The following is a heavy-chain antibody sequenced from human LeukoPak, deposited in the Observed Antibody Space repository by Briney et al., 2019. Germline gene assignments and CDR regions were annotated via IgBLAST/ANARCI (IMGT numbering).Heavy chain of an antibody. D-gene: IGHD6-13*01. J-gene: IGHJ3*02. V-gene: IGHV1-46*01. Sequence: ASVKVSCKASGYTFTSYYMHWVRQALGQGLEWMGIINPSGGSTSYAQKFQGRVTMTRDTSTSTVYMELSSLRSEDTAVYYCARGSGSSWYGNDAFDIWGQGTMVTVSS. CDR3: ARGSGSSWYGNDAFDI. CDR1: GYTFTSYY. CDR2: INPSGGST.